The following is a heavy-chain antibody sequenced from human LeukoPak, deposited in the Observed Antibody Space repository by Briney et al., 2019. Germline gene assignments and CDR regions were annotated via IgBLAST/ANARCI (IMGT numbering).Heavy chain of an antibody. Sequence: SETLSLTCTVSGGSISSYYWSWIRQPPGKGLEWIRYIYTSGSTNYNPSLKSRVTISVDTSKNQFSLKLSSVTAADTAVYYCARHTKYYDFWSGYHNWFDPWGQGTLVTVSS. CDR1: GGSISSYY. V-gene: IGHV4-4*09. J-gene: IGHJ5*02. CDR2: IYTSGST. CDR3: ARHTKYYDFWSGYHNWFDP. D-gene: IGHD3-3*01.